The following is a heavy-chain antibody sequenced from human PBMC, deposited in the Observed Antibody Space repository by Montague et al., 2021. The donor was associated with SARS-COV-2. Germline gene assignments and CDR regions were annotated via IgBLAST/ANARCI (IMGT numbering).Heavy chain of an antibody. CDR1: GFTFSRYW. CDR3: ARDSRIVGATGGMDV. D-gene: IGHD1-26*01. CDR2: IKPDGGEQ. Sequence: SLSLSCAASGFTFSRYWMSWVRQTPGKGLEWVANIKPDGGEQHYVDSVKGRFAISRDNAKNSLNLQMDSLRAEDTALYYCARDSRIVGATGGMDVWGQGTTVIVSS. V-gene: IGHV3-7*03. J-gene: IGHJ6*02.